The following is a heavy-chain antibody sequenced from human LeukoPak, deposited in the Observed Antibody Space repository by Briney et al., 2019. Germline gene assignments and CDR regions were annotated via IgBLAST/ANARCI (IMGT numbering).Heavy chain of an antibody. CDR2: INHSGST. J-gene: IGHJ5*02. CDR3: ARGKGVSSSWYLHWFDP. CDR1: GGSFSGYY. V-gene: IGHV4-34*01. D-gene: IGHD6-13*01. Sequence: PETLSLTCAVYGGSFSGYYWSWIRQPPGKGLEWIGEINHSGSTNYNPSLKSRVTISVDTSKNQFSLKLSSVTAADTAVYYCARGKGVSSSWYLHWFDPWGQGTLVTVSP.